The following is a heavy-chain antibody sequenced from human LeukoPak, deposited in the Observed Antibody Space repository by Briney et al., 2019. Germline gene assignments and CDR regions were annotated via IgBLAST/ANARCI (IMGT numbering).Heavy chain of an antibody. CDR2: IYYSGDT. V-gene: IGHV4-39*01. CDR1: GGSISSYY. CDR3: AKNLVLLFRDWYFDL. J-gene: IGHJ2*01. Sequence: ASETLSLTCTVSGGSISSYYWGWIRQPPGKGLEWIGSIYYSGDTYYNPSLKSRATISVDTSKNQFSLKLSSVTAADTAVYYCAKNLVLLFRDWYFDLWGRGTLVTVSS. D-gene: IGHD2/OR15-2a*01.